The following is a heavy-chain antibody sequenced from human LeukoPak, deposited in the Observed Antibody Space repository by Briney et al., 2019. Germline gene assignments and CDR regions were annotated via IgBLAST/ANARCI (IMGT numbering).Heavy chain of an antibody. CDR2: INPNRGGA. J-gene: IGHJ4*02. V-gene: IGHV1-2*06. CDR1: GYIFIDYY. CDR3: ARGPPNWGYDY. D-gene: IGHD7-27*01. Sequence: GASVKVSCKGSGYIFIDYYIYWVRQAPGQGLEWMGRINPNRGGATYAQKFQGRVILTRDTSISTAYMELSSLRSDDTAVYYCARGPPNWGYDYWGPGTLVTVSS.